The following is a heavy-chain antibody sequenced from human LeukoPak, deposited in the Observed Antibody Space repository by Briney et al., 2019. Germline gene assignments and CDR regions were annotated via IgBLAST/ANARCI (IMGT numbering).Heavy chain of an antibody. Sequence: GASVKVSFKASGYSFTSHYMHWVRQAPGQGLEWMGLINPRGTATRYAESFQGRLTLTRDLSTSTDYMELSSLRSDDTAVYFCARDTSEGDYAWWFDPWGQGTLVTVAS. CDR1: GYSFTSHY. CDR3: ARDTSEGDYAWWFDP. J-gene: IGHJ5*02. D-gene: IGHD3-16*01. V-gene: IGHV1-46*01. CDR2: INPRGTAT.